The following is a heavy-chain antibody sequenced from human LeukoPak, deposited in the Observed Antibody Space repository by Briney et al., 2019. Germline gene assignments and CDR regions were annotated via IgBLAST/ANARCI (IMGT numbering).Heavy chain of an antibody. CDR3: AKDLKYYGSGSYNY. CDR2: IRYDGSNK. J-gene: IGHJ4*02. V-gene: IGHV3-30*02. CDR1: GFTFSSYG. D-gene: IGHD3-10*01. Sequence: GGSLRLSCAASGFTFSSYGMHWVRQAPGKGLERVAFIRYDGSNKYYADSVKGRFTISRDNSKNTLYVQMNSLRVEDTAVYYCAKDLKYYGSGSYNYWGQGTLVTVSS.